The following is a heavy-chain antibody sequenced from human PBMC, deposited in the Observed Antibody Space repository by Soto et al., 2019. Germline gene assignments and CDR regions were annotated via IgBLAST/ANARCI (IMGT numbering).Heavy chain of an antibody. CDR3: AREARLHDAFDI. V-gene: IGHV1-46*03. Sequence: ASLKVDCKTAGYTSTSYYMHCVRHTHGQGLEWMGIINPSGGSTSYAQKFQGRVTMTRDTSTSTVYMELSSLRSEDTAVYYCAREARLHDAFDIWGQGTMVTVSS. CDR2: INPSGGST. CDR1: GYTSTSYY. J-gene: IGHJ3*02. D-gene: IGHD4-4*01.